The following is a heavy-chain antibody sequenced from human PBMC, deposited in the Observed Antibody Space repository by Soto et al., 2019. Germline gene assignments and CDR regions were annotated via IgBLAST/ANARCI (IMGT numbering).Heavy chain of an antibody. CDR2: IIPIFGTA. V-gene: IGHV1-69*13. CDR1: GGTFSSYA. CDR3: ARGSGYSSSWNYYYCGMDV. J-gene: IGHJ6*02. Sequence: SVKVSCKASGGTFSSYALSLVRQAPGQGLEWMGGIIPIFGTANYAQKFQGRVTITADEFTSTAYMELSSLRSEDTAVYYCARGSGYSSSWNYYYCGMDVWGQGTTVTVSS. D-gene: IGHD6-13*01.